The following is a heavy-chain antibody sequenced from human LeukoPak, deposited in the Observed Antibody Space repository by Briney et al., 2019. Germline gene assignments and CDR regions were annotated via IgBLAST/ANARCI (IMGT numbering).Heavy chain of an antibody. D-gene: IGHD5-24*01. CDR2: IIPIFGTA. CDR3: AGGLTRWLHTTYYFDY. CDR1: GGTFSSYA. V-gene: IGHV1-69*13. J-gene: IGHJ4*02. Sequence: ASVKVSCKASGGTFSSYAISWVRQAPGQGLEWMGGIIPIFGTANYAQKFQGRVTITADESTSTAHMELSSLRSEDTAVYYCAGGLTRWLHTTYYFDYWGQGTLVTVSS.